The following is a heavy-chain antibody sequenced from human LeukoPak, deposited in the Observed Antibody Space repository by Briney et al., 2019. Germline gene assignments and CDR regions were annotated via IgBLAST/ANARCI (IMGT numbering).Heavy chain of an antibody. V-gene: IGHV1-69*05. CDR2: IIPIFGTA. J-gene: IGHJ5*02. D-gene: IGHD2-2*01. Sequence: SVKVSCKASGGTFSSYAISWVRQAPGQGLEWMGGIIPIFGTANYAQKFQGRVTITTDESTSTAYMELSSLRSEDTAVYYCARSGRDIVVVPAAEPYNWFDPWGQGTLVTVSS. CDR1: GGTFSSYA. CDR3: ARSGRDIVVVPAAEPYNWFDP.